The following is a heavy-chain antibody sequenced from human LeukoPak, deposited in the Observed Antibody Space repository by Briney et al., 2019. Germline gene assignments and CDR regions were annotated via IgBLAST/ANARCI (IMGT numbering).Heavy chain of an antibody. J-gene: IGHJ6*03. Sequence: GGSLRLSCAASGFTFSSYSMNWVRQAPGKGLEWVSFISSTRFDMYYADSVKGRFTISRDNAKNSLFLQMNSLRAEDMAVYYCARRSTDYYYYYMDVWGKGTTVTVSS. V-gene: IGHV3-21*06. D-gene: IGHD5/OR15-5a*01. CDR2: ISSTRFDM. CDR3: ARRSTDYYYYYMDV. CDR1: GFTFSSYS.